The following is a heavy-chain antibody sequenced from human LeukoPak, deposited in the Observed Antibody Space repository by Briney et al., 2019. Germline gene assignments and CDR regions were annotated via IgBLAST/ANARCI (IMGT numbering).Heavy chain of an antibody. Sequence: ASVKVSCKASGYTLTSYGISWVRQAPGQGLEWMGWISAYNGNTRYAQKLQGRVTMTTDSSTSTAYMELRSLRSDDTAVYYCARDLVSDILTGYYHHGWFDPWGQGTLVTVSS. D-gene: IGHD3-9*01. CDR2: ISAYNGNT. CDR1: GYTLTSYG. V-gene: IGHV1-18*01. J-gene: IGHJ5*02. CDR3: ARDLVSDILTGYYHHGWFDP.